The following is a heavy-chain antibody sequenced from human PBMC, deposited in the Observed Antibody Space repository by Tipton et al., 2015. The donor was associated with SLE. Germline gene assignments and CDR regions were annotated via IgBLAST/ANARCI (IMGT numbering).Heavy chain of an antibody. CDR1: GGSISSYY. Sequence: TLSLTCTVSGGSISSYYWSWIRQPAGKGLEWIGRIYTSGSTNYNPSLKSRVTMSVDTSKNQFSLKLSSVTAADTAVYYCARVGCSGGSCYSEDYWGQGTLVTVSS. CDR3: ARVGCSGGSCYSEDY. V-gene: IGHV4-4*07. J-gene: IGHJ4*02. D-gene: IGHD2-15*01. CDR2: IYTSGST.